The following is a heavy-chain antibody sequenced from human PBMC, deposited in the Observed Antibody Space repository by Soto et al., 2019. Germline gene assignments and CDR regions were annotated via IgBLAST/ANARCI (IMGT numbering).Heavy chain of an antibody. CDR2: VYWDDDK. J-gene: IGHJ4*02. V-gene: IGHV2-5*02. CDR3: VHDRQGIFDF. Sequence: QITLKESGPTPVKPTQTLTLTCSFSGFTLTTNGAGVAWVRQPPGKALEWLTLVYWDDDKRYSPSLQNRLTINKDSSKNQVVLRLTDLDPRDTGTYFCVHDRQGIFDFWGQGTLVTVSS. CDR1: GFTLTTNGAG.